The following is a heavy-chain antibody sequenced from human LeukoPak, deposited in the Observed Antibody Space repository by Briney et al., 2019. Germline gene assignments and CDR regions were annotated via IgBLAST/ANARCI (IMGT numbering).Heavy chain of an antibody. V-gene: IGHV3-23*01. CDR3: AKEAGERRQQQAVDY. J-gene: IGHJ4*02. D-gene: IGHD6-13*01. Sequence: GGSLRLSCAASGFSFSTYAMSWVRQAPGKGLEWVSSISGSGGYTFYADSVKGRFTISRDNSKNTLYLQMNSLRAEDTAVYYCAKEAGERRQQQAVDYWGQGSLVTVSS. CDR2: ISGSGGYT. CDR1: GFSFSTYA.